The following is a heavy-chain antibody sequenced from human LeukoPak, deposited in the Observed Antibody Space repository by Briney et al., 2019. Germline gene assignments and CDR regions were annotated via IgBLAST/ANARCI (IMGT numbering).Heavy chain of an antibody. CDR1: GFTFTNYA. Sequence: PGRSLRLSCAASGFTFTNYAMSWVRQAPGKGLEWVSVISGSGGSTYYADSVKGRFTISRDNSKNTLYLQMTGLTIEDTAVYHCATQGTGEYWGQGALVTVSS. J-gene: IGHJ4*02. V-gene: IGHV3-23*01. CDR2: ISGSGGST. CDR3: ATQGTGEY. D-gene: IGHD3-16*01.